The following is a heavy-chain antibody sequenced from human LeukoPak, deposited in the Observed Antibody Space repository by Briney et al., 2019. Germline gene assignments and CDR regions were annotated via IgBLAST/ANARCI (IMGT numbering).Heavy chain of an antibody. V-gene: IGHV5-51*01. CDR2: INPNDSTT. D-gene: IGHD4-23*01. J-gene: IGHJ6*02. CDR1: GYSFTSNW. CDR3: ARLPVEKSMDV. Sequence: GESLKISCKGSGYSFTSNWIAWVRQMPGKGLEWMGIINPNDSTTKYSPSYQGQVTISADKSISTAYLQWSSLKASDTAMYYCARLPVEKSMDVWGHGTTVTVSS.